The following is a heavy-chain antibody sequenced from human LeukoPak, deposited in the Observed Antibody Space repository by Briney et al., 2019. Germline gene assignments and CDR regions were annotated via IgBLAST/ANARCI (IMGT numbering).Heavy chain of an antibody. J-gene: IGHJ4*02. Sequence: PGGSLRLSCAASGFTFSSYSMNWVRQAPGKGLEWVSSISSSSSYIYYADSVKGRFTISRDSAKNSLYLQMNSLRAEDTAVYYCARDEVIAARGFDYWGQGTLVTVSS. CDR1: GFTFSSYS. CDR2: ISSSSSYI. CDR3: ARDEVIAARGFDY. D-gene: IGHD6-13*01. V-gene: IGHV3-21*01.